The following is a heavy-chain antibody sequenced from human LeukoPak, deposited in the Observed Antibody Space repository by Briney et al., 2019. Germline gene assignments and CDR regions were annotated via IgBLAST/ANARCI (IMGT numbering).Heavy chain of an antibody. J-gene: IGHJ4*02. D-gene: IGHD4-17*01. CDR3: ARGPDYGGNKAADY. CDR1: GGSFSGYY. CDR2: INHSGST. Sequence: SETLSLTCAVYGGSFSGYYWSWIRQPPGKGLEWIGEINHSGSTNYNPSLKSRVTISVDTSKNQFSLKLSSVTAADTAVYHCARGPDYGGNKAADYWGQGTLVTVSS. V-gene: IGHV4-34*01.